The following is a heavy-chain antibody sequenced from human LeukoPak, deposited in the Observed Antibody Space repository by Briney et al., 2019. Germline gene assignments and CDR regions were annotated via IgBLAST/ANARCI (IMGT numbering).Heavy chain of an antibody. Sequence: ASVKVSCKASGYTFTGYYMHWVRQAPGQGLEWMGWINPNSGGTNYAQKFQGRVTMTRDTSISTAYMELSRLRSDDTAVYYCARWRIAAAGTNYYYYMDVWGKGTAVTVSS. CDR2: INPNSGGT. V-gene: IGHV1-2*02. D-gene: IGHD6-13*01. CDR3: ARWRIAAAGTNYYYYMDV. J-gene: IGHJ6*03. CDR1: GYTFTGYY.